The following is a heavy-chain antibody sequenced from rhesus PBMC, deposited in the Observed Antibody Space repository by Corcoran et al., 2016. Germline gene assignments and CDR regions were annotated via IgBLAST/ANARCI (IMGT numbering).Heavy chain of an antibody. D-gene: IGHD3-3*01. CDR1: GVPISNSW. V-gene: IGHV4-80*01. J-gene: IGHJ4*01. CDR3: ATESLAHS. Sequence: QVQLRESGPGLVKASETLSLTCIVYGVPISNSWWSWVRQSPGKGLEWIGEVNGKTVVACYKPSLQSRVTFSLGASQNQGFLRLSFLTAADTAVYFCATESLAHSWGQGILVTVSS. CDR2: VNGKTVVA.